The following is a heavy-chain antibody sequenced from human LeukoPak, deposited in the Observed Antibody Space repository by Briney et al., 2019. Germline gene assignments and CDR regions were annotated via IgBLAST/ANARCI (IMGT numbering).Heavy chain of an antibody. Sequence: PGGSLRLSCATSGXTFSSYTMNWVRQAPGKGLEWVCTISGASRDTHYADSVRGRFTISRDDSQNTLYLQLSSLRAEDTAIYYCVTRLQQHFDYWGQGTQVTVSS. CDR1: GXTFSSYT. D-gene: IGHD4-11*01. V-gene: IGHV3-23*01. J-gene: IGHJ4*02. CDR3: VTRLQQHFDY. CDR2: ISGASRDT.